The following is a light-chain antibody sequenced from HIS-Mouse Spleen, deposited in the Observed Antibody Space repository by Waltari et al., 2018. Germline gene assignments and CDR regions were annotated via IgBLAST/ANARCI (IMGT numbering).Light chain of an antibody. Sequence: EIVMTQSPATLSVSPGERATLSCRASQSVSINLAWYQQKPGQAPRLLIYGASTRATGIPARFSGSGSGTEFTLTISSLQSEDFAVYYCQQYNNWPVRTFGQGTKLEIK. CDR1: QSVSIN. V-gene: IGKV3-15*01. CDR2: GAS. J-gene: IGKJ2*01. CDR3: QQYNNWPVRT.